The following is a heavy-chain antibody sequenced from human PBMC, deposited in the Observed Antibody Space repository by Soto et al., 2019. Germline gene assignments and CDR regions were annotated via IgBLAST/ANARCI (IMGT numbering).Heavy chain of an antibody. V-gene: IGHV4-34*01. CDR3: ARDKITGLFDY. J-gene: IGHJ4*02. Sequence: QVPLQQWGAGLLKPSETLSLTCAVYGGSFSGYYWIWIRQPPATGLEWIGESNHSGSTNYKPSLKSRVPISVDTSKIQFSLKPTSVTAADTAVYYCARDKITGLFDYWGQGTLVTVSS. CDR2: SNHSGST. CDR1: GGSFSGYY. D-gene: IGHD2-8*02.